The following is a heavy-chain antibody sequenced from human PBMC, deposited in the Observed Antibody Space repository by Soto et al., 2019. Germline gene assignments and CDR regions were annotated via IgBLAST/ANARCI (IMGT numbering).Heavy chain of an antibody. V-gene: IGHV1-3*01. CDR1: AYTFTSYA. D-gene: IGHD2-2*01. J-gene: IGHJ4*02. CDR2: INAGNSNT. CDR3: ARAIMLYCSSTSFYLFDY. Sequence: AAVSVPLTASAYTFTSYAMHWVRQAPGQRIEWMGLINAGNSNTKYSQKFQGRVTITRDTSASTAYMELSSLRSEDTAVYFCARAIMLYCSSTSFYLFDYWGQGTLVTVSS.